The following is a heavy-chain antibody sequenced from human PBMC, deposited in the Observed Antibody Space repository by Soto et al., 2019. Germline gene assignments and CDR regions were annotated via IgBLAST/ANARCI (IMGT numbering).Heavy chain of an antibody. D-gene: IGHD4-4*01. CDR2: ISGSGDNT. V-gene: IGHV3-23*01. CDR1: GFTFSSYG. CDR3: AKDRNSTYDRFGMDV. Sequence: EVQVLESGGGLVQPGGSLRLSCAASGFTFSSYGMTWVRQAPGKGLEWVSGISGSGDNTYYADSVKGRFTISRDNSRNTLYLQMNSLRADDTALYYCAKDRNSTYDRFGMDVWGQGTTVTVSS. J-gene: IGHJ6*02.